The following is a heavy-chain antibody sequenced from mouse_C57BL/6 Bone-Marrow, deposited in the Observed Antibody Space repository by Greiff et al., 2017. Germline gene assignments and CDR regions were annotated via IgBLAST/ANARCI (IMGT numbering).Heavy chain of an antibody. CDR2: INPNNGGT. CDR1: GYTFTDYN. CDR3: ARSYYSNPFAY. Sequence: EVQLQQSGPELAKPGASVKIPCKASGYTFTDYNMDWVKQSHGKSLEWIGDINPNNGGTIYNQKFKGKATLTVDKSSSTAYMELRSLTSEDTAVYYCARSYYSNPFAYWGQGTLVTVSA. J-gene: IGHJ3*01. V-gene: IGHV1-18*01. D-gene: IGHD2-5*01.